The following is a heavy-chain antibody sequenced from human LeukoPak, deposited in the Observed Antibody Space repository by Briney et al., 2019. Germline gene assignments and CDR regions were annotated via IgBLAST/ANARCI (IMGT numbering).Heavy chain of an antibody. V-gene: IGHV3-7*01. CDR1: GFTFSTYW. J-gene: IGHJ4*02. CDR3: ARCPYDSTGYYSVPSHLDY. CDR2: IKQDGSAK. D-gene: IGHD3-22*01. Sequence: GGSLRLSCAASGFTFSTYWMTWVRQAPGKGLEWVANIKQDGSAKYYVDSLRGRFGISRDNVKNSLFLQMNSLSAEDTAVYYCARCPYDSTGYYSVPSHLDYWGQGTLVTVSS.